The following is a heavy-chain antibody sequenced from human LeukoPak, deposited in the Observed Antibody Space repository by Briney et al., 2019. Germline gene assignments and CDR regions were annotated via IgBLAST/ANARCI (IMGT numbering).Heavy chain of an antibody. CDR3: AKALSVATITADY. V-gene: IGHV3-23*01. CDR2: ISGSGGST. D-gene: IGHD5-12*01. J-gene: IGHJ4*02. Sequence: GGSLRLSCAASGFTFSSYAMSWVRQAQGKGLEWVSAISGSGGSTYYADSVKGRFTISRDNSKNTLYLQMNSLRAEDTAVYYCAKALSVATITADYWGQGTLVTVSS. CDR1: GFTFSSYA.